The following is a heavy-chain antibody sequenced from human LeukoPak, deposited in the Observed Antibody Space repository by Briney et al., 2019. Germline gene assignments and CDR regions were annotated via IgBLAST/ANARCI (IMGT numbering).Heavy chain of an antibody. V-gene: IGHV3-53*01. D-gene: IGHD2-15*01. Sequence: PGGSLRLSCAASGFTVSNNYMRWVRQAPGKGLEWVSLIYSNGRTDYTDSVKGRFSISRDNSKNTMYLQMNSLRAEDTAMYYCARYVGPWGQGTLVTVSS. CDR2: IYSNGRT. CDR3: ARYVGP. J-gene: IGHJ5*02. CDR1: GFTVSNNY.